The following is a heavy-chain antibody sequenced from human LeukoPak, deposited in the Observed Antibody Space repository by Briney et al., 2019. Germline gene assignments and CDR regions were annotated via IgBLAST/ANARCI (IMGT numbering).Heavy chain of an antibody. J-gene: IGHJ4*02. D-gene: IGHD3-10*01. CDR3: ARGHYGSGSSSPY. V-gene: IGHV1-69*13. CDR2: IIPIFGTA. CDR1: GYTFTSYG. Sequence: SVKVSCKASGYTFTSYGISWVRQAPGQGLEWVGGIIPIFGTANYAQKFQGRVTITADESTSTAYMELSSLRSEDTAVYYCARGHYGSGSSSPYWGQGTLVTVSS.